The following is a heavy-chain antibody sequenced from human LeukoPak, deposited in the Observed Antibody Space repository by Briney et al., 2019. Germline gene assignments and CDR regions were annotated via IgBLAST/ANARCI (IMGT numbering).Heavy chain of an antibody. CDR3: TRDLGWLHYAD. CDR1: GFTFDDYG. J-gene: IGHJ4*02. V-gene: IGHV3-23*01. Sequence: PGGSLRLSCTASGFTFDDYGMSWVRQAPGKGLEWVSGIGGSGGFIAYYADSVKGRFTVSRDNSKNTVYLQMDSLRADDTAIYYCTRDLGWLHYADWGQGTLVTVSS. CDR2: IGGSGGFIA. D-gene: IGHD5-12*01.